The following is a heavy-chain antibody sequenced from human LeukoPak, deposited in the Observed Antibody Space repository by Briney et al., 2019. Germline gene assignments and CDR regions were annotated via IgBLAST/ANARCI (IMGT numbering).Heavy chain of an antibody. CDR1: GFTFSSYD. Sequence: GGSLRLSCAASGFTFSSYDMNWVRQAPGKGLEWVSSISSGGSHIYYADSLKGRFTFSRDNAKNSLYLQMNSLRVEDTAVYYCARDLLASGDYWGQGTLVTVSS. J-gene: IGHJ4*02. CDR2: ISSGGSHI. V-gene: IGHV3-21*01. CDR3: ARDLLASGDY. D-gene: IGHD1-26*01.